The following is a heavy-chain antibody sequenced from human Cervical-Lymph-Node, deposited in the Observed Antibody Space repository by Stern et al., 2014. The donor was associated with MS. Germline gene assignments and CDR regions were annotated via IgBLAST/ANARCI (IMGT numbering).Heavy chain of an antibody. J-gene: IGHJ4*02. D-gene: IGHD3-9*01. V-gene: IGHV4-59*08. Sequence: QVQLQESGPGLVKPSETLSLTCTVSGGSISSYYWNWIRQPPGKGLEWIGYIYFSGNTNYNPSLKSRVTMSIDTSKNPFSLRLHTGTAADTAVYYCARNFNILTGYFDTWGQGTLVTVSS. CDR3: ARNFNILTGYFDT. CDR2: IYFSGNT. CDR1: GGSISSYY.